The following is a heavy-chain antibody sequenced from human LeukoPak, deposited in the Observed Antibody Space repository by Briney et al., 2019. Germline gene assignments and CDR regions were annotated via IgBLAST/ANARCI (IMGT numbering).Heavy chain of an antibody. CDR3: ARDDNSGYSDDAFDI. CDR1: GASIRSYS. Sequence: SETLSLTCSVSGASIRSYSWSWLRQPAGKGLEWIGRIHTSASTEYNPSLKSRVTTSVDTSKNQFSLKLNSVTAADTAVYFCARDDNSGYSDDAFDIWGQGTLVTVSS. J-gene: IGHJ3*02. V-gene: IGHV4-4*07. D-gene: IGHD5-12*01. CDR2: IHTSAST.